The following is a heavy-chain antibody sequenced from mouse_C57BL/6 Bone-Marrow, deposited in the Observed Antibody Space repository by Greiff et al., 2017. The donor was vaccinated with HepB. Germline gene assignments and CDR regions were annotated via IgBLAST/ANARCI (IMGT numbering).Heavy chain of an antibody. Sequence: EVKVEESGGGLVQPGGSLKLSCAASGFTFSDYGMAWVRQAPRKGPEWVAFISNLAYSIYYADTVTGRFTISRENAKNTLYLEMSSLRSEDTAMYYCARITTVVSWYFDVWGTGTTVTVSS. CDR1: GFTFSDYG. V-gene: IGHV5-15*04. CDR2: ISNLAYSI. J-gene: IGHJ1*03. D-gene: IGHD1-1*01. CDR3: ARITTVVSWYFDV.